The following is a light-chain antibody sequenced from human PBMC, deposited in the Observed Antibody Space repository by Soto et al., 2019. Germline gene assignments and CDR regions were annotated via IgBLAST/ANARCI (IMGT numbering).Light chain of an antibody. CDR1: RSLVHSDGNTY. CDR2: RVS. J-gene: IGKJ2*01. Sequence: EIVMTQTPPSSPVTLGQPASISCRSSRSLVHSDGNTYLSWLHQRPGQPPRLLIYRVSIRFSVVPDRFSGGGAETDFTLTIDRVDADDVGVYYCMQDTQIPPTFGQGPKQE. V-gene: IGKV2-24*01. CDR3: MQDTQIPPT.